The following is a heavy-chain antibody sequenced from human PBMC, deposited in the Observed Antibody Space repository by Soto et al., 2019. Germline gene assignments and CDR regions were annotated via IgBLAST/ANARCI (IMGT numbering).Heavy chain of an antibody. D-gene: IGHD1-1*01. Sequence: SVKVSCKASGGTFSSDAISWVRQAPGQGLEWMGGIIPIFGTANYAQKFQGRVTITADESTSTTYMELSSLRSEDTAVYYCARGLRNRQTFDYWGQGTLVTVSS. CDR1: GGTFSSDA. V-gene: IGHV1-69*13. CDR2: IIPIFGTA. CDR3: ARGLRNRQTFDY. J-gene: IGHJ4*02.